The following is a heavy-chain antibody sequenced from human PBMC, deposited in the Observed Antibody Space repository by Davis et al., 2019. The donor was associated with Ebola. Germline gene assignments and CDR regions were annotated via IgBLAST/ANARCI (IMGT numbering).Heavy chain of an antibody. V-gene: IGHV3-53*01. Sequence: PGGSLRLSCVASGFTFSDHGMHWVRQAPGRGLEWVALIYGSGSTYYADSVKGRFTISRDDLKNTVDVQMNSLRVEDSAIYYCAKDEELQFGMDVWGQGTTVTVSS. CDR3: AKDEELQFGMDV. CDR1: GFTFSDHG. D-gene: IGHD5-24*01. J-gene: IGHJ6*02. CDR2: IYGSGST.